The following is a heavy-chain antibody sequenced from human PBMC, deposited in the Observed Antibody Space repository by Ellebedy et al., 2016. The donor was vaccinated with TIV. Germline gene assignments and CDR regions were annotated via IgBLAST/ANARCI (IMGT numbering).Heavy chain of an antibody. Sequence: MPGGSLRLSCTVSGGSISSYYWSWIRPPAGKGLEWIGRIYTSGSTNYNPSLKSRVTMSVDTSKNQFSLKLSSVTAAETAVYYCARTVVAANNWFDPWGQGTLVTVSS. CDR3: ARTVVAANNWFDP. CDR2: IYTSGST. J-gene: IGHJ5*01. V-gene: IGHV4-4*07. CDR1: GGSISSYY. D-gene: IGHD2-15*01.